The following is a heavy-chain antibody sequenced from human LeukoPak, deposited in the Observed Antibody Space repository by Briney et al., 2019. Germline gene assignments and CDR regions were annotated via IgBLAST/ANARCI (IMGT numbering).Heavy chain of an antibody. CDR1: GFTFSSYS. CDR2: IYSGGST. D-gene: IGHD5-12*01. Sequence: PGGSLRLSCAASGFTFSSYSMSWVRQAPGRGLEWVSVIYSGGSTYYADSVKGRFTISRDNSKNTLSLQMNSLRVEDTAMYYCAKDIELSILGLGTMVTVSS. J-gene: IGHJ3*02. V-gene: IGHV3-66*01. CDR3: AKDIELSI.